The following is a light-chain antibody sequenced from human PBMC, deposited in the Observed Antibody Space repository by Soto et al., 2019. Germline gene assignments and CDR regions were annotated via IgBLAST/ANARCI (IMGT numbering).Light chain of an antibody. J-gene: IGKJ1*01. Sequence: IHITQSPSTLSASLGDRVTITCPASQSIRGCLAWYRQKPGKAPKLLIYKAFTLKSGVASRFSGSGSGTEFTLTISSLQPDDFATYYCQHYNSYSEAFGQGTKVDI. CDR1: QSIRGC. CDR3: QHYNSYSEA. V-gene: IGKV1-5*03. CDR2: KAF.